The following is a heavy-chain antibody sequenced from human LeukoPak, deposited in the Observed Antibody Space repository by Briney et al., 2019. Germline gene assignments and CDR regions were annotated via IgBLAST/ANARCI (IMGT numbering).Heavy chain of an antibody. Sequence: GGSLRLSCAASGFTFSDYYMSWIRQAPGKGLEWVSYISSSGSAIYYADSVKARFTISRDNAKNSLYLQMNSLRAEDTAVYYCARNQYYYDSSGLLYWGQGTLVTVSS. V-gene: IGHV3-11*01. CDR2: ISSSGSAI. D-gene: IGHD3-22*01. CDR3: ARNQYYYDSSGLLY. J-gene: IGHJ4*02. CDR1: GFTFSDYY.